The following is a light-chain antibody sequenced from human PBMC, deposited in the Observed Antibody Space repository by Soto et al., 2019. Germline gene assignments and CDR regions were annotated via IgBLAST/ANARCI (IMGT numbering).Light chain of an antibody. CDR1: SSDIGGYNF. J-gene: IGLJ1*01. CDR3: SSYSSSTFYV. Sequence: QSALTQPASVYGSPGQSITISCTGTSSDIGGYNFVSWYQQHPGKAPKLIISDVTNRPSGVSNRFSGSKSGNTASLTISGLQAEDEADYYCSSYSSSTFYVFGTGTKLTVL. V-gene: IGLV2-14*03. CDR2: DVT.